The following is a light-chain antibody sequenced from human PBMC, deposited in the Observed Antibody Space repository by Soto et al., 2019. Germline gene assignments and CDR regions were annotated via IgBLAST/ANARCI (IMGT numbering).Light chain of an antibody. CDR1: QGIRND. J-gene: IGKJ4*01. Sequence: DIQMTQSPSSLSASVGNRVTITCRASQGIRNDLGWYQQKPGKAPKRLISAASSLQSGVPSRFSGSGSGTEFTLTISNLQPDDFATYYCQQYDNYPLTFGGGTKVEI. V-gene: IGKV1-17*02. CDR2: AAS. CDR3: QQYDNYPLT.